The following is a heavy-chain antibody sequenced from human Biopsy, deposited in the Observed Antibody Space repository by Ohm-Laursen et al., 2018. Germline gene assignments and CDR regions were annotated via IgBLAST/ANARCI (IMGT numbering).Heavy chain of an antibody. CDR2: IWYDGTNE. D-gene: IGHD6-19*01. Sequence: SLRLSCAAPGFTFGHYAMHWVRQAPGKGLEWISLIWYDGTNEDYADSVKGRFTISRDNSKNTLYLQINTLALEDTAFYYCARGPSSGWYGYFDVWGRGTLVAVSS. CDR3: ARGPSSGWYGYFDV. J-gene: IGHJ2*01. CDR1: GFTFGHYA. V-gene: IGHV3-33*04.